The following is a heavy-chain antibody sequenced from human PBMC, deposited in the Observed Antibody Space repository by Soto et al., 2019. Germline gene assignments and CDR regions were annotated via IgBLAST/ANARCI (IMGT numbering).Heavy chain of an antibody. D-gene: IGHD4-17*01. CDR2: IWYDGSNK. CDR3: ARVSYGDPDYYYYYGMDV. J-gene: IGHJ6*02. Sequence: GGSLRLSCAASGFTFSSYGMHWVRQAPGKGLEWVAVIWYDGSNKYYADSVKGRFTISRDNSKKTLYLQMNSLRAEDTAVYYCARVSYGDPDYYYYYGMDVRCQGHKVTGS. CDR1: GFTFSSYG. V-gene: IGHV3-33*01.